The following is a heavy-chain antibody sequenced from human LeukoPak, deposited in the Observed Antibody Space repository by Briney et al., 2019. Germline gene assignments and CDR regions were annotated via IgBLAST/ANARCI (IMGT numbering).Heavy chain of an antibody. CDR1: GFTVSSTY. J-gene: IGHJ4*02. CDR2: IYSGGKI. CDR3: ASRHCSGGGCYFAGADPFDY. Sequence: GGSLRLSCAASGFTVSSTYMSWVRQAPGKGLEWVSVIYSGGKIYYTDSVKGRFTISRDTSKNTLYLQMNSRRAEDTAVYFCASRHCSGGGCYFAGADPFDYWGQGTLVTVSS. D-gene: IGHD2-15*01. V-gene: IGHV3-53*01.